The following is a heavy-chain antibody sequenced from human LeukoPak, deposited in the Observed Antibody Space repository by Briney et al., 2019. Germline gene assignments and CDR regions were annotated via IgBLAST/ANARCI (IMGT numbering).Heavy chain of an antibody. CDR1: GFTFGNHA. CDR3: TRGPTQQWLYPGTYV. CDR2: IRSKAYGGTT. V-gene: IGHV3-49*04. D-gene: IGHD5-18*01. J-gene: IGHJ6*02. Sequence: QPGRSLRLSCTASGFTFGNHAMSWVRQAPGKGLEWLSFIRSKAYGGTTEYAASAKGRFTISRDDSKSIAYLQMNSLTIEDTAVYYCTRGPTQQWLYPGTYVWGQGTTVIVSS.